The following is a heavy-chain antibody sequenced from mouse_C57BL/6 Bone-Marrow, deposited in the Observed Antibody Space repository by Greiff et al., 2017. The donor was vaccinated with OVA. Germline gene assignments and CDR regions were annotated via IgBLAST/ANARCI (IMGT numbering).Heavy chain of an antibody. CDR3: ARGEAYYSNYALAY. V-gene: IGHV3-6*01. J-gene: IGHJ3*01. D-gene: IGHD2-5*01. Sequence: EVQLQESGPGLVKPSQSLSLTCSVTGYSITSGYYWNWIRQFPGNKLEWMGYISYDGSNNYNPSLKNRISITRDTSKNQFFLKLNSVTTEDTATYYCARGEAYYSNYALAYWGQGTLVTVSA. CDR1: GYSITSGYY. CDR2: ISYDGSN.